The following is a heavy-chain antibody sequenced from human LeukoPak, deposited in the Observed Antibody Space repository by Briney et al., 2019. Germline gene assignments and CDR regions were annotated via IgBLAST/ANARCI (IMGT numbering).Heavy chain of an antibody. CDR3: APTWGILPHNWFDP. J-gene: IGHJ5*02. Sequence: PGRSLRLSCAASGFTFSSYAMHWVRQAPGKGLEWVAVISYDGSNKYYADSVKGRFTISRDNSKNTLYLQMNSLRAEDTAVYYCAPTWGILPHNWFDPWGQGTLVTVSS. D-gene: IGHD6-13*01. CDR2: ISYDGSNK. CDR1: GFTFSSYA. V-gene: IGHV3-30*01.